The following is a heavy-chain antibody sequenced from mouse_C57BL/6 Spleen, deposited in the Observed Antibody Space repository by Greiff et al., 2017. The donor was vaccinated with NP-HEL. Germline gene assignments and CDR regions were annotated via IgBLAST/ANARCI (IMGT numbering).Heavy chain of an antibody. Sequence: EVHLVESGGGLVKPGGSLKLSCAASGFTFSSYAMSWVRQTPEKRLEWVATISDGGSYTYYPDNVKGRFTISRDNAKNNLYLQMSHLKSEDTAMYYCARDYYYGSSYWYFDVWGTGTTVTVSS. D-gene: IGHD1-1*01. V-gene: IGHV5-4*01. CDR3: ARDYYYGSSYWYFDV. CDR2: ISDGGSYT. CDR1: GFTFSSYA. J-gene: IGHJ1*03.